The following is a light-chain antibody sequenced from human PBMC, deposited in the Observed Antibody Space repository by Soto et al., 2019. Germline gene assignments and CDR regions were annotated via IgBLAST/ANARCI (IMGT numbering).Light chain of an antibody. CDR3: QQYNNWPTT. CDR1: QSVSSSY. V-gene: IGKV3D-15*01. J-gene: IGKJ1*01. Sequence: EIVLTQSPGTLSLSPGERATLSCRASQSVSSSYLAWYQQKPGQAPRLLIYGASTRATGIPARFSGSGSGTEFTLTISSLQSEDFAVYYCQQYNNWPTTFGQGTRWIS. CDR2: GAS.